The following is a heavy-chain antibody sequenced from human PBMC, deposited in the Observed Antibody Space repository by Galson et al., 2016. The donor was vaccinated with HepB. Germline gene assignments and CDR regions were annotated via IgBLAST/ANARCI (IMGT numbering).Heavy chain of an antibody. CDR3: KGGPSGPY. CDR2: LHPNGDT. CDR1: GFDVSATY. V-gene: IGHV3-53*01. D-gene: IGHD2-15*01. Sequence: SLRLSCAVSGFDVSATYMNWVRQAPGKGLECISVLHPNGDTYYADSVKGRFTISRANSQNTVFLQMNSLRAEDNALYYCKGGPSGPYFGQGALVTVSS. J-gene: IGHJ4*02.